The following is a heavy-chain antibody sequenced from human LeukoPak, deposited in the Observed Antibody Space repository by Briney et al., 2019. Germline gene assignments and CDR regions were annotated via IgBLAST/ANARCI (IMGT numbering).Heavy chain of an antibody. CDR2: IYSDNT. CDR1: GFTVSSNS. Sequence: GGSLRLSCTVSGFTVSSNSMSWVRQAPGKGLEWVSFIYSDNTHYSDSVKGRFTISRDNSKNTLYLQMNSLRAEDTAVYYCAGAVRGAKNQFIYRYYYYMDVWGKGTTVTVSS. CDR3: AGAVRGAKNQFIYRYYYYMDV. V-gene: IGHV3-53*01. D-gene: IGHD3-10*01. J-gene: IGHJ6*03.